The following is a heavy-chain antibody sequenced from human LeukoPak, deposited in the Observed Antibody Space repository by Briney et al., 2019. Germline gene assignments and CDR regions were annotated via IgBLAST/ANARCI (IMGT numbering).Heavy chain of an antibody. CDR1: GFTFSSYG. Sequence: GGSLRLSCAASGFTFSSYGMHWVRQAPGKGLEWVAVIWYDGSNKYYADSVKGRFTISRDNSKNTLYLQMNSLRDEDTAVYYCARIRPPGDYYYYGMDVWGQGTTVTVSS. V-gene: IGHV3-33*01. CDR3: ARIRPPGDYYYYGMDV. CDR2: IWYDGSNK. J-gene: IGHJ6*02. D-gene: IGHD5-18*01.